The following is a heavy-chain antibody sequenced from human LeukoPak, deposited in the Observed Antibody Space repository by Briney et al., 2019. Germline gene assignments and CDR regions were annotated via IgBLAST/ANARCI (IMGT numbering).Heavy chain of an antibody. CDR1: GFTFSSYA. CDR2: ISDSGGYT. CDR3: AKRGYSYGQFDY. D-gene: IGHD5-18*01. Sequence: GGSLRLSCAASGFTFSSYAMNWVRQAPGKGLEWVSAISDSGGYTYYPDSVKGRFAISRDNSKNTLYLQMNSLRAEDTAVYYCAKRGYSYGQFDYWGQGTLVTVSS. V-gene: IGHV3-23*01. J-gene: IGHJ4*02.